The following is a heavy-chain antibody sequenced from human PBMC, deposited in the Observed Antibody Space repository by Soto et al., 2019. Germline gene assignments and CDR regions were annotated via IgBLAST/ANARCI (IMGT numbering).Heavy chain of an antibody. CDR1: GGSVSSNSAA. CDR2: TFYRSKWYN. Sequence: PTLSISYASPGGSVSSNSAAWSWIRQNPSRGLEWLGRTFYRSKWYNDYAVSVKGRITINPDTSKNLFSLQLNSVTPEDTAVYYCANEGGNHYYYYAMDVWGQGTTVTVSS. CDR3: ANEGGNHYYYYAMDV. J-gene: IGHJ6*02. D-gene: IGHD1-26*01. V-gene: IGHV6-1*01.